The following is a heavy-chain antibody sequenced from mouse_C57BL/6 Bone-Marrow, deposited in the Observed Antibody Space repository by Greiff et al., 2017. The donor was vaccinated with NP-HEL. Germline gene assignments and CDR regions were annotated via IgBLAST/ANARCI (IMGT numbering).Heavy chain of an antibody. CDR2: IDPNSGGT. CDR3: AGYYYGSRGWYFDV. V-gene: IGHV1-72*01. CDR1: GYTFTSYW. J-gene: IGHJ1*03. Sequence: QVQLQQPGADLVKPGASVKLSCKASGYTFTSYWMHWVKQRPGRGLEWIGRIDPNSGGTNFNEKFKTKATLTVDKPSRTAYMQLSSLTSEDSAVYYWAGYYYGSRGWYFDVWGTGTTVTVSA. D-gene: IGHD1-1*01.